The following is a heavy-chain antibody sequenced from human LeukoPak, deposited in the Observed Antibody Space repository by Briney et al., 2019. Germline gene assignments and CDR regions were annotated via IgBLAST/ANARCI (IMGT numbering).Heavy chain of an antibody. D-gene: IGHD3-16*02. Sequence: ASVKVSCKASGYTFTSHSINWVRQAPGQGLEWTGWINMNTGNPTYAQGFAGRFVFSLDTSASTAYMQIISLRAEDTAVYYCARDRSIVHFDFWGQGTLVTVSS. CDR2: INMNTGNP. CDR3: ARDRSIVHFDF. V-gene: IGHV7-4-1*02. CDR1: GYTFTSHS. J-gene: IGHJ4*02.